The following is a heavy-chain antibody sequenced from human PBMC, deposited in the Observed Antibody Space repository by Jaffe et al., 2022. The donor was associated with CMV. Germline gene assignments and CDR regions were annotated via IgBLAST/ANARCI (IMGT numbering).Heavy chain of an antibody. Sequence: EVKLVQSRGEVKKPGESLEISCQTSGYNFGDFWIAWVRQMPGKGLEWMGIIRPRDSDTRYSPSFQGQVTISADKSINTAYLQWDTLKASDTAMYYCARHYGLQYVGYYYGMDVWGQGTPVTVSS. V-gene: IGHV5-51*01. CDR2: IRPRDSDT. J-gene: IGHJ6*02. D-gene: IGHD3-10*02. CDR1: GYNFGDFW. CDR3: ARHYGLQYVGYYYGMDV.